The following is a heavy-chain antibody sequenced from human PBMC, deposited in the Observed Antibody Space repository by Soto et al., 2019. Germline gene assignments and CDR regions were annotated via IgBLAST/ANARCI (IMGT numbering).Heavy chain of an antibody. J-gene: IGHJ6*02. CDR2: IYYSGST. CDR1: GGSISSYY. Sequence: SETLSLTCTVSGGSISSYYWSWIRQPPGKGLEWIGYIYYSGSTNYNPSLKSRVTISVDTSKNQFSLKLSSVTAADTAVYYCARDSTGMPPNHYYYGMDVWGQGTTVTVSS. V-gene: IGHV4-59*01. D-gene: IGHD1-1*01. CDR3: ARDSTGMPPNHYYYGMDV.